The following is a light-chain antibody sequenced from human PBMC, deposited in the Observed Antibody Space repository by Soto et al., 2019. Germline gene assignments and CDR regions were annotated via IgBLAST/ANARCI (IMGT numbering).Light chain of an antibody. V-gene: IGKV1-17*01. CDR2: LAS. J-gene: IGKJ2*01. CDR1: QHITND. CDR3: LHHNGYPPV. Sequence: DIQMTQSPCSLSASVGDTVTITCRASQHITNDCAWYQQKAGRAPKCRILLASRLQTGVPSRFSGSGYGTEFNLTISSPQAEAFANYYCLHHNGYPPVFGQGTKVEIK.